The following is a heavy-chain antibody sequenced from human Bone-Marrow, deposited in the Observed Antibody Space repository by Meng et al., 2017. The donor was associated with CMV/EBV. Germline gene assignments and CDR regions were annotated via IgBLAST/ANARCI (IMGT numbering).Heavy chain of an antibody. J-gene: IGHJ4*02. D-gene: IGHD3-22*01. CDR1: GFTFSSYC. CDR3: ARVRYSDSRGYYEY. V-gene: IGHV3-74*01. CDR2: INPDGSTT. Sequence: ASGFTFSSYCMHWVRQAPGKVLVWVSRINPDGSTTNFAASVKGRFTISRDNAKNTLYLQMNSLRAEDAAVYYCARVRYSDSRGYYEYWGQGTLVTVSS.